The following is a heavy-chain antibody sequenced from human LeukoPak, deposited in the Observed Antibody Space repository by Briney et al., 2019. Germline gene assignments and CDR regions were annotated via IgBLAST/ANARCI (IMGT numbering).Heavy chain of an antibody. V-gene: IGHV1-2*02. CDR3: ARGALRAYYFDY. J-gene: IGHJ4*02. Sequence: ASVKVSSKASGYTFTGYYMHWVRQAPGQGLEWMGWINPNSGGTNYAQKFQGRVTMTRDTSISTAYMELSRLRSDDTAVYYCARGALRAYYFDYWGQGTLVTVSS. CDR1: GYTFTGYY. D-gene: IGHD3-16*01. CDR2: INPNSGGT.